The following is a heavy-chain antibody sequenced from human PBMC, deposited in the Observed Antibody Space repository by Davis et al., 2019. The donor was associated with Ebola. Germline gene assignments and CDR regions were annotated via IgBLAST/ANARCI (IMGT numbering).Heavy chain of an antibody. CDR2: ST. Sequence: STYYADSVKGRFTISRHNSKNTLYLQMNSLRSEDTAVYYCARDHYRASGSSGLLDYWGQGTLVTVSS. D-gene: IGHD6-6*01. V-gene: IGHV3-53*04. CDR3: ARDHYRASGSSGLLDY. J-gene: IGHJ4*02.